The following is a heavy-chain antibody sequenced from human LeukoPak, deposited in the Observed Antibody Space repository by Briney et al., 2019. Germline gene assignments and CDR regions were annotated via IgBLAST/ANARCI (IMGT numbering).Heavy chain of an antibody. D-gene: IGHD5-12*01. CDR3: AREIIVARGAFDI. J-gene: IGHJ3*02. CDR1: GGSLSGYY. CDR2: VNHRGST. Sequence: PSETLSLTCAVYGGSLSGYYWSWFRQSPGKGLEWIGEVNHRGSTNYNPSLKSRVTISVDTSKNQFSLELSSVTAADTAVYYCAREIIVARGAFDIWGQGTMVTVSS. V-gene: IGHV4-34*01.